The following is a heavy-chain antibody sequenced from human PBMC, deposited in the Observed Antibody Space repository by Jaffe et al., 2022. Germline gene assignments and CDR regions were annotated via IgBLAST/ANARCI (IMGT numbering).Heavy chain of an antibody. CDR2: IKQDGSEK. J-gene: IGHJ4*02. Sequence: EVQLVESGGGLVQPGGSLRLSCAASGFTFSSYWMSWVRQAPGKGLEWVANIKQDGSEKYYVDSVKGRFTISRDNAKNSLYLQMNSLRAEDTAVYYCAKDGWDIVVVPAASYYFDYWGQGTLVTVSS. CDR1: GFTFSSYW. V-gene: IGHV3-7*01. CDR3: AKDGWDIVVVPAASYYFDY. D-gene: IGHD2-2*01.